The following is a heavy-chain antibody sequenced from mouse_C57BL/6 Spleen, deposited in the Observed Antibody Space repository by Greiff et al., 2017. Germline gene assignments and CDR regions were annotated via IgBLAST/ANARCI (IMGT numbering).Heavy chain of an antibody. CDR1: GFSLSTSGMG. D-gene: IGHD2-10*01. CDR3: ARSEAYYYFDY. V-gene: IGHV8-12*01. J-gene: IGHJ2*01. Sequence: QVTLKESGPGILQSSQTLSLTCSFSGFSLSTSGMGVSWNRQPSGKGLEWLAHIYWDDDKRYNPSLKSRLTISKDTSRNQLFLKITSVDTSDTATYYCARSEAYYYFDYWCQGTTLTVSS. CDR2: IYWDDDK.